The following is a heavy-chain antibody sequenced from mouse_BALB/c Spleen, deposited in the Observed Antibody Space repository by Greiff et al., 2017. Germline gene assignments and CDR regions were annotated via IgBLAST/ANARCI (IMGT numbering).Heavy chain of an antibody. Sequence: EVQLVESGAELVRPGALVKLSCKASGFNIKDYYMHWVKQRPEQGLEWIGWIDPENGNTIYDPKFQGKASITADTSSNTAYLQLSSLTSEDTAVYYCARRSNPFAYWGQGTLVTVSA. CDR1: GFNIKDYY. CDR3: ARRSNPFAY. J-gene: IGHJ3*01. CDR2: IDPENGNT. V-gene: IGHV14-1*02. D-gene: IGHD2-5*01.